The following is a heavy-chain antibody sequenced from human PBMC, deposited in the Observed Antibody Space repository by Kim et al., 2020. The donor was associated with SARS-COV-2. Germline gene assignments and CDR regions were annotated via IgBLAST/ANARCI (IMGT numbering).Heavy chain of an antibody. J-gene: IGHJ3*02. V-gene: IGHV4-31*03. CDR3: ARGSGITIFGVVMIDAFDI. CDR2: IYYSGST. Sequence: SETLSLTCTVSGGSISSGGYYWSWLRQHPGKGLEWIGYIYYSGSTYYNPSLKSRVTISVDTSNNQFSLKLSSVTAADTAVYYCARGSGITIFGVVMIDAFDIWGQGTMVTVSS. CDR1: GGSISSGGYY. D-gene: IGHD3-3*01.